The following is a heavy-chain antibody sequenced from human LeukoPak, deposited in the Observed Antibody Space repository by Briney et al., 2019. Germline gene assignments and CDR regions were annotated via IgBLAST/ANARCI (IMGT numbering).Heavy chain of an antibody. CDR3: ARRVRGVITVNYYYYMDV. CDR2: ISAYNGNT. V-gene: IGHV1-18*01. CDR1: GYTFTSYG. J-gene: IGHJ6*03. Sequence: ASVKVSCKASGYTFTSYGISWVRQAPGQGLEWMGWISAYNGNTNYAQKLQGRVTMTTDTSTSTAYMELRSLRSDDTAVYYCARRVRGVITVNYYYYMDVWGKGTTVTVS. D-gene: IGHD3-10*01.